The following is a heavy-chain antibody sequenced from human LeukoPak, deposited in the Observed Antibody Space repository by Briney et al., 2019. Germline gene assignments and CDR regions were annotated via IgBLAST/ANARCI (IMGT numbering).Heavy chain of an antibody. Sequence: PGGSLRLSCAASGFTVSSNYMSWVRQAPGKGLEWVSVIYSGGSTYYADSVKGRFTISRDNSKNTLYLQMNSLRAEDTAVYYCARDLRAKQLLYYYYDMDVWGQGTMVTVSS. V-gene: IGHV3-66*02. CDR1: GFTVSSNY. J-gene: IGHJ6*02. CDR2: IYSGGST. CDR3: ARDLRAKQLLYYYYDMDV. D-gene: IGHD1-1*01.